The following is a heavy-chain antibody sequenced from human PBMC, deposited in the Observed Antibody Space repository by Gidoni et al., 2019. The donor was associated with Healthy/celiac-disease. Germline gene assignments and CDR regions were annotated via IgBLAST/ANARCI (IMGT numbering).Heavy chain of an antibody. D-gene: IGHD2-2*01. V-gene: IGHV3-23*01. CDR1: GFTFSSYA. CDR3: AKRDVGSPDIVVVPAAITEHYYYGMDV. J-gene: IGHJ6*02. Sequence: EVQLLESGGGLVQPGGSLRLSCAASGFTFSSYAMSWVRQAPGKGLEWVSAISGSGGSTYYADSVKGRFTISRDNSKNTLYLQMNSLRAEDTAVYYCAKRDVGSPDIVVVPAAITEHYYYGMDVWGQGTTVTVSS. CDR2: ISGSGGST.